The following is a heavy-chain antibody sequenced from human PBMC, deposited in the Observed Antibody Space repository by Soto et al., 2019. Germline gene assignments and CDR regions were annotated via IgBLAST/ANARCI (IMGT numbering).Heavy chain of an antibody. V-gene: IGHV4-59*01. D-gene: IGHD2-21*02. CDR3: ARACGGDCYFDY. J-gene: IGHJ4*02. CDR1: GGSISSYY. Sequence: LSETLSLTCTVSGGSISSYYWSWIRQPPGKGLEWIGYIYYSGSTNYNPSLKSRVTISVDTSKNQFSLRLSSVTAADTAVYYCARACGGDCYFDYWGQGTLVTVSS. CDR2: IYYSGST.